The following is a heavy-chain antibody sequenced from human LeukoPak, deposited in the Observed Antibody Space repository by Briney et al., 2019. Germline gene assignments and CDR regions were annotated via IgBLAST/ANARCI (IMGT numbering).Heavy chain of an antibody. V-gene: IGHV3-30*07. CDR2: ISYDGSNK. CDR1: GFTFSSYA. CDR3: AKATNVGTDFDY. Sequence: PGGSLRLSCAASGFTFSSYAMHWVRQAPGKGLEWVAVISYDGSNKYYADSVKGRFTISRDNSKNTLYLQMNSLRAEDTAVYYCAKATNVGTDFDYWGQGTLVTVSS. J-gene: IGHJ4*02. D-gene: IGHD2-8*01.